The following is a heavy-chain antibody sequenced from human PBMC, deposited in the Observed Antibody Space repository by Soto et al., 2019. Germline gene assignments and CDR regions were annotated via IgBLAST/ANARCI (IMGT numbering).Heavy chain of an antibody. J-gene: IGHJ5*02. Sequence: QVQLVESGGGVVQPGRSLRLSCAASGFTFSNYVMHWVRQAPGKGLEWVAVISYDGSTKYYADSVKGRFTISRDNSKNTLYLQMNSLRAEDTAVYYCAKGSDIVVVVAATDAALYPWGQGTLVTVSS. CDR2: ISYDGSTK. V-gene: IGHV3-30*18. CDR3: AKGSDIVVVVAATDAALYP. D-gene: IGHD2-15*01. CDR1: GFTFSNYV.